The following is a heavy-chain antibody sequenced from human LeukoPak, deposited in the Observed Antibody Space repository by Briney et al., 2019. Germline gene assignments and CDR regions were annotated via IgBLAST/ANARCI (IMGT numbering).Heavy chain of an antibody. V-gene: IGHV4-61*02. CDR1: GGSISSGSYY. D-gene: IGHD2-15*01. J-gene: IGHJ4*02. CDR3: ARDKCSGGSCYADY. CDR2: IYTSGST. Sequence: SETLSLTCTVSGGSISSGSYYWSWIRQPAGKGLEWIGRIYTSGSTNYNPSLKSRVTISVDTSKNQFSLKLSSVAAADTAVYYCARDKCSGGSCYADYWGQGTLVTVSS.